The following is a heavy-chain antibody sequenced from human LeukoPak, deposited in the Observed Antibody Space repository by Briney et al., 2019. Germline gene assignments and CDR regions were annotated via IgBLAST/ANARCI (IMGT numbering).Heavy chain of an antibody. D-gene: IGHD2-15*01. Sequence: GGSLRLSCAASGFTFSSYSVNWVRQAPGKGLEWVSVHYTGGTTYYADSVRGRFTISRDNSMNTVYLQMSRLRDEDTAVYYCATLKRGYGGYFDLWGRGTLVTVSS. CDR3: ATLKRGYGGYFDL. V-gene: IGHV3-66*04. CDR2: HYTGGTT. CDR1: GFTFSSYS. J-gene: IGHJ2*01.